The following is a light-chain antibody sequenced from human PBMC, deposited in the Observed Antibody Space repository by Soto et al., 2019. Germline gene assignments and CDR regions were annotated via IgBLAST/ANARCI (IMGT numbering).Light chain of an antibody. J-gene: IGKJ1*01. CDR1: LSISNW. CDR3: QQYNSHSWT. CDR2: KAS. V-gene: IGKV1-5*03. Sequence: DIQMTQSPSTLSASVGDSVTITCRASLSISNWLAWYQQKPGKAPKFLIYKASNLESGVPSRFSGSGSGTEFTLTISSLQPDDFATYYCQQYNSHSWTFGQGTKVEIK.